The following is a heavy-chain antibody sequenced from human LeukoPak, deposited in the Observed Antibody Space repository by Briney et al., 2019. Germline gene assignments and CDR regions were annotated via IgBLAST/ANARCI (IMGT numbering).Heavy chain of an antibody. CDR3: ATVAVIRGVTYFDY. CDR1: GGSISNYY. CDR2: LFYSGST. V-gene: IGHV4-59*01. D-gene: IGHD3-10*01. J-gene: IGHJ4*02. Sequence: SETLSLTCTVSGGSISNYYWSWIRQPPGKGLEWIAYLFYSGSTDYNPSLESRVTISVDTSKNQFSLKLRSVTAADTAVYYCATVAVIRGVTYFDYWGQGTLVTVSS.